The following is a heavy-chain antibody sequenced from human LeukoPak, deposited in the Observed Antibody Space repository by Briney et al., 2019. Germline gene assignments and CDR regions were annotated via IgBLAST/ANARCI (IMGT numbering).Heavy chain of an antibody. J-gene: IGHJ4*02. CDR3: AREGLYSSSSDFDY. CDR1: GYTFTGYY. V-gene: IGHV1-2*02. CDR2: LNPKTGDT. D-gene: IGHD6-13*01. Sequence: ASVKVSCKASGYTFTGYYVHWVRQAPGQGRQWMGYLNPKTGDTKYAQKLLDRVTITRDASISTVYMELSGLRSDDTAVYYCAREGLYSSSSDFDYWGQGTLVTVSS.